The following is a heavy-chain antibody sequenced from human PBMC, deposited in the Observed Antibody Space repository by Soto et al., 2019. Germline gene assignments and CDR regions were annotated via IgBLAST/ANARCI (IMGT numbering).Heavy chain of an antibody. CDR2: IDYNGVT. CDR1: GASISSRDYY. Sequence: SETLSLTCSVPGASISSRDYYWGWIRQTPGKGLEWIGNIDYNGVTYYNPSLKSRVTVSKDTSKNQFSLKVASVTAADTAIYYCGRVMIGTSRHTDSDYWGQGTQVTVSS. CDR3: GRVMIGTSRHTDSDY. J-gene: IGHJ4*02. D-gene: IGHD2-2*01. V-gene: IGHV4-39*01.